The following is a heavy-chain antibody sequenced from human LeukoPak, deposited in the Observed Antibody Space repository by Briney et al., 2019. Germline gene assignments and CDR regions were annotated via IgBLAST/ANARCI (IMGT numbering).Heavy chain of an antibody. V-gene: IGHV3-21*01. CDR1: GFTFSSYS. J-gene: IGHJ4*02. CDR3: ARMGGRRIAAAADN. CDR2: ISSSSSYI. D-gene: IGHD6-13*01. Sequence: GGSLRLSCAASGFTFSSYSMNWVRQAPGKGLEWVSSISSSSSYIYYADSVKGRFTISRDNAKNSLYLQMNSLRAEDTAMYYCARMGGRRIAAAADNWGQGTLVTVSS.